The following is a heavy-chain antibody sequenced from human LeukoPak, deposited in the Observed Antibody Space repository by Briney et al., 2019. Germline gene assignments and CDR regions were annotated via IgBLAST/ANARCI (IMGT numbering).Heavy chain of an antibody. CDR2: MRPGSGNT. J-gene: IGHJ6*03. CDR1: GYTFTSFD. Sequence: ASVKVSCKASGYTFTSFDINWVRQAAGQGLEWMGWMRPGSGNTGYAESFQGRITPTRDTSTNTAFMELSSLTSEDTAVYYCARGYYYYYYMDVWGKGTTVTVSS. CDR3: ARGYYYYYYMDV. V-gene: IGHV1-8*01.